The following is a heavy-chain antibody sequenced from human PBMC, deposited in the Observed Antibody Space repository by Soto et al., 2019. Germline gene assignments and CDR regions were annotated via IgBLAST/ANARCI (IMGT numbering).Heavy chain of an antibody. CDR2: IYYSGST. CDR1: GGSISSYY. V-gene: IGHV4-59*08. J-gene: IGHJ6*03. CDR3: ARAPGYYGSDVALKSGYYMDV. Sequence: SETLSLTCTVSGGSISSYYWSWIRQPPGKGLEWIGYIYYSGSTNYNPSLKSRVTISVDTSKNQFSLKLSSVTAADTAVYYCARAPGYYGSDVALKSGYYMDVWGKGTTVTVSS. D-gene: IGHD3-10*01.